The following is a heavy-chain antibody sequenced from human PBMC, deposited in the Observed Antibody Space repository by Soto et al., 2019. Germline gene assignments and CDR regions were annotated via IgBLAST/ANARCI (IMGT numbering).Heavy chain of an antibody. CDR1: VFTFRSYG. V-gene: IGHV3-30*18. CDR3: AKDLGSGYSFEPGDSNYFGMDV. D-gene: IGHD5-12*01. CDR2: TSYDGSNT. Sequence: QVQLVESGGGVVQPGRSLRLSCAASVFTFRSYGMHWVRQAPGKGLEWVAVTSYDGSNTYYADSVKGRFTISRDNSKDTLYLQMNSLRREDTAVYFCAKDLGSGYSFEPGDSNYFGMDVWGQGTTVTVSS. J-gene: IGHJ6*02.